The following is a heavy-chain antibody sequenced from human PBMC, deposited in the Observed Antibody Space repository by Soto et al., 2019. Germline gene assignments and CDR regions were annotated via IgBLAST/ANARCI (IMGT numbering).Heavy chain of an antibody. J-gene: IGHJ4*02. Sequence: QVQLVESGGGVVQPGRSLSLSCAASGFTFSNYGMYWVRQAPGKGLEWVAIIWYDGSNKYYADSVKGRFTISRDNSKNTLYLQINSLRAEDTAVYYCARDLKDSRGWNAFDYWGQGTLVTVSS. CDR1: GFTFSNYG. D-gene: IGHD3-22*01. CDR3: ARDLKDSRGWNAFDY. CDR2: IWYDGSNK. V-gene: IGHV3-33*01.